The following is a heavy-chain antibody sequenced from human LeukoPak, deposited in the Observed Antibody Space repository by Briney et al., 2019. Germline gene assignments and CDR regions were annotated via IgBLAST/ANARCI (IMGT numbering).Heavy chain of an antibody. CDR2: IKQDGSEK. V-gene: IGHV3-7*05. D-gene: IGHD3-22*01. J-gene: IGHJ4*02. CDR1: GFPFSGYW. Sequence: PGGSLRLSCAASGFPFSGYWMSWVRQAPGKGPEWVANIKQDGSEKYYVDSEKGRFTISRDNAMNSLYLQMNSLRAEDTALYYCARTGLLREGYWGQGTLVTVSP. CDR3: ARTGLLREGY.